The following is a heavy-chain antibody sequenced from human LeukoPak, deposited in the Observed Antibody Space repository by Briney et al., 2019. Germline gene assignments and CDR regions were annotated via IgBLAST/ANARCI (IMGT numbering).Heavy chain of an antibody. CDR2: ISSTGGST. D-gene: IGHD3-10*01. V-gene: IGHV3-23*01. Sequence: GSLRLSCEASGLTFSSYSMSWVRQAPGKGLEWVSGISSTGGSTFYADSVKGRFTISRDNTNKTLFLQMGSLRAEDTALYYCATDIGDSFGDSKDYWGQGTLVTVSS. CDR1: GLTFSSYS. CDR3: ATDIGDSFGDSKDY. J-gene: IGHJ4*02.